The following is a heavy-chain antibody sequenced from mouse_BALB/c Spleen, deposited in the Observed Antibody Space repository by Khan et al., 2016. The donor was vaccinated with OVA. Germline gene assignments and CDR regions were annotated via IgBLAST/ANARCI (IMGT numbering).Heavy chain of an antibody. CDR3: TRGGFGGFAY. V-gene: IGHV1-54*01. Sequence: QVQLQQSGAELVRPGTSVKVSCKASGYAFTNYLIEWVKQRPGQGLEWIGVINPGSGGTNYNEKFKGKATLTADKSSSTAYMQLSSLTSDVPAVYFCTRGGFGGFAYCGQGTLVTVSA. CDR1: GYAFTNYL. J-gene: IGHJ3*01. D-gene: IGHD3-1*01. CDR2: INPGSGGT.